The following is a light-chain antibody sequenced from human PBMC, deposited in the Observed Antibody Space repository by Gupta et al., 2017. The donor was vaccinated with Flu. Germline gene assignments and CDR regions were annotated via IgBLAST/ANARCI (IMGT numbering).Light chain of an antibody. CDR1: TSDVGGYDY. Sequence: QSALIQPASVSGSPGQSIIISCAGTTSDVGGYDYVSWYQQHPGKVPKMIIYEVSNRPSGVSNRFSGSKSDNTASLTISGRQDEDEADYYCSSYTNTSTPVFGTGTKVTVL. CDR3: SSYTNTSTPV. CDR2: EVS. V-gene: IGLV2-14*01. J-gene: IGLJ1*01.